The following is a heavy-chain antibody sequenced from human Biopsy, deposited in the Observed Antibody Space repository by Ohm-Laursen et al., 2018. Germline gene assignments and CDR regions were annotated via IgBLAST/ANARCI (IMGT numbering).Heavy chain of an antibody. Sequence: TLSLTCTVSGDSISSYYWSWIRQPPGKGLEWIGYVYYTGSTDYNPSLQSRVTISVDTSKNHFSLRLRSVTPADTAIYYCARDRGYYSDRTVPGYFDLWGRGTLITVSS. CDR1: GDSISSYY. CDR2: VYYTGST. CDR3: ARDRGYYSDRTVPGYFDL. D-gene: IGHD3-22*01. V-gene: IGHV4-59*01. J-gene: IGHJ2*01.